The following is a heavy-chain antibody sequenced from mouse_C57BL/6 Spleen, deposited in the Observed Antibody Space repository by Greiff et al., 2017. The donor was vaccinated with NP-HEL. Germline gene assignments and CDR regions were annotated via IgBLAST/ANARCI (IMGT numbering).Heavy chain of an antibody. Sequence: EVKLVESEGGLVQPGSSMKLSCTASGFTFSDYYMAWVRQVPEKGLEWVANINYDGSSTYYLDSLKSRFIISRDNAKNILYLQMSSLKSEDTATYYCARDLLSYAMDYWGQGTSVTASS. D-gene: IGHD2-10*01. V-gene: IGHV5-16*01. CDR3: ARDLLSYAMDY. CDR2: INYDGSST. J-gene: IGHJ4*01. CDR1: GFTFSDYY.